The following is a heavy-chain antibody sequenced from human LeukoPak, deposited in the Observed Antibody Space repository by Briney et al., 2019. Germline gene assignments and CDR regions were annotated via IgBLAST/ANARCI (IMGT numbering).Heavy chain of an antibody. CDR2: INHSGST. CDR3: ARDLAARDFDY. J-gene: IGHJ4*02. D-gene: IGHD2-15*01. Sequence: SETLSLTCAVYGGSFSGYYWSWIRQPPGKGLEWIGEINHSGSTNYNPSLKSRVTISVDTSKNQFSLKLSSVTAADTAVYYCARDLAARDFDYWGQGTLVTVSS. V-gene: IGHV4-34*01. CDR1: GGSFSGYY.